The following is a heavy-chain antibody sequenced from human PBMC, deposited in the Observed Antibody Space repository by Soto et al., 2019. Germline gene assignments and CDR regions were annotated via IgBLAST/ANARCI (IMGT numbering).Heavy chain of an antibody. D-gene: IGHD6-13*01. CDR3: VRRHVSATGIDWFDP. V-gene: IGHV1-3*01. J-gene: IGHJ5*02. CDR1: GYTFTSYG. Sequence: ASVKVSWKASGYTFTSYGIHWVRQAPGQRLEWMGWINAANGDTKYSPKFQGRVTITRDTSASTAYMELSSLRSEDTAVYYCVRRHVSATGIDWFDPWGQGTLVTVSS. CDR2: INAANGDT.